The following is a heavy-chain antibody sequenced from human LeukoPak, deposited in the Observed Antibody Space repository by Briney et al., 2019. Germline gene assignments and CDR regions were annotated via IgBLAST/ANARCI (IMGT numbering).Heavy chain of an antibody. D-gene: IGHD6-6*01. CDR1: GFTFSDHY. J-gene: IGHJ4*02. V-gene: IGHV3-72*01. CDR3: ASSGSSIAARVFDY. Sequence: GGSLRLSXAASGFTFSDHYMDWVRQSPGKGLEWLGRTRNKANSYTTEYAASVKGRFTISRDDSKNSLYLQMNSLKTEDTAVYYCASSGSSIAARVFDYWGQGTLVTVSS. CDR2: TRNKANSYTT.